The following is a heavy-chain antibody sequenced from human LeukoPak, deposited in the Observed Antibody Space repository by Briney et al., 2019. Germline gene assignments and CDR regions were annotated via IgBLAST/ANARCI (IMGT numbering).Heavy chain of an antibody. Sequence: KPSETLSLTCAVYGGSFSGYYWSWIRQPPGKGLEWIGEINHSGSTNYNPSLKSRVTISVDTSKNQFSLKLSSVTAADTAVYYCARADPYSGLRYFDWLFYFDYWGQGTLVTVSS. CDR2: INHSGST. J-gene: IGHJ4*02. D-gene: IGHD3-9*01. CDR3: ARADPYSGLRYFDWLFYFDY. CDR1: GGSFSGYY. V-gene: IGHV4-34*01.